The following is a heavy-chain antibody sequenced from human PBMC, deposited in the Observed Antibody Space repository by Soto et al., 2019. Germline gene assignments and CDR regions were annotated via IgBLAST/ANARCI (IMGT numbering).Heavy chain of an antibody. CDR3: AKDNVAGAGTIDY. J-gene: IGHJ4*02. CDR1: GFTFSSYG. V-gene: IGHV3-30*18. CDR2: ISYDGSNK. Sequence: QVQLVESGGGVVQPGRSLRLSCAASGFTFSSYGMHWVRQAPGKGLEWVAVISYDGSNKYYADSVKGRFTISRDNSKNTLYLQMNSLRAEDTAVYYCAKDNVAGAGTIDYWGQGTLVTVSS. D-gene: IGHD6-13*01.